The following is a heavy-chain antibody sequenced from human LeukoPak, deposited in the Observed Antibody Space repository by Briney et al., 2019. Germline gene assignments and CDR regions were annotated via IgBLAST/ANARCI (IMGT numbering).Heavy chain of an antibody. CDR3: ARVRSDSSGYYGYYYYGMDV. V-gene: IGHV1-18*01. D-gene: IGHD3-22*01. CDR1: GYTFTSYG. J-gene: IGHJ6*02. Sequence: ASVKVSCKASGYTFTSYGISWVRQAPGQGLEWMGWISAYNGNTNYAQKLQGRVTMTTDTSTSTAYMELRSLRSDDTAVYYCARVRSDSSGYYGYYYYGMDVWGQGTTVTVSS. CDR2: ISAYNGNT.